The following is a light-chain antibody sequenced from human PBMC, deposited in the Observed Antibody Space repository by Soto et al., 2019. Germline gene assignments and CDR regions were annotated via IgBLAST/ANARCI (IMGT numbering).Light chain of an antibody. J-gene: IGKJ5*01. CDR1: QSVSSY. V-gene: IGKV3-11*01. CDR2: DAS. Sequence: EIVLTQSPATLSLSPGERATLSCRASQSVSSYLAWYQQKPGQAPSLLIYDASNRATGIPARFSGSGSGTDFTLTISRLEPEDFAVYYCQQRSNWPPITFGQGTRLEIK. CDR3: QQRSNWPPIT.